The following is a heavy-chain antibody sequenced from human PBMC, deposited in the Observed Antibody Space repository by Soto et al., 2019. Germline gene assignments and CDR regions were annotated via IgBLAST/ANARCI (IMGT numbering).Heavy chain of an antibody. V-gene: IGHV4-39*01. CDR3: ARHGPNPYYYYYYMDV. CDR2: IYYSGST. J-gene: IGHJ6*03. CDR1: GGSISSSSYY. Sequence: PSETLSLTCTVSGGSISSSSYYWGWIRQPPGKGLEWIGSIYYSGSTYYNPSLKSRVTISVDTSKNQFSLKLSSVTAADTAVYYCARHGPNPYYYYYYMDVWGKGTTVTVSS.